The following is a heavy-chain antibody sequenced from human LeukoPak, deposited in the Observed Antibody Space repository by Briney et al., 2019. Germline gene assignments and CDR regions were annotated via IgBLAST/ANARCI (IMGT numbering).Heavy chain of an antibody. V-gene: IGHV4-34*01. CDR1: GGSFSGYY. Sequence: PSGTPSLTFAVYGGSFSGYYWSWIRQPPRKGLEWVGEINHSGSTNYNPSLKSRVTISVDTSKNQFSLKLSSVTAADTAVYYCARLIGTRPPFDYWGQGTLVTVSS. CDR2: INHSGST. CDR3: ARLIGTRPPFDY. J-gene: IGHJ4*02.